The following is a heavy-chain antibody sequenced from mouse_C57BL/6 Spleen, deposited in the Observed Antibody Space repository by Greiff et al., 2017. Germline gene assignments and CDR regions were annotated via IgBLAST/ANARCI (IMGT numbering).Heavy chain of an antibody. Sequence: VQLQQPGAELVRPGSSVKLSCKASGYTFTSYWMDWVKQRPGQGLEWIGNISPSDSETHYNQKFKDKATLTVDKSSSTAYMQLSSLTSEDSAVYYCARAVYDGYPWFAYWGQGTLVTVSA. CDR1: GYTFTSYW. D-gene: IGHD2-3*01. CDR3: ARAVYDGYPWFAY. V-gene: IGHV1-61*01. CDR2: ISPSDSET. J-gene: IGHJ3*01.